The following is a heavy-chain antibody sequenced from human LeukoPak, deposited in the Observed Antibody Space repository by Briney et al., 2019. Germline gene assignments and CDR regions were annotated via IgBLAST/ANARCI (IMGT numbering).Heavy chain of an antibody. J-gene: IGHJ3*02. D-gene: IGHD2-2*01. CDR3: AKVNVRYCSSTSCLPSGAFDI. CDR2: ISWNSGSI. CDR1: GLTFDDYA. V-gene: IGHV3-9*03. Sequence: GGSLRLSCAASGLTFDDYAMHWVRQAPGKGLEWVSGISWNSGSIGYADSVKGRFTISRDNAKNSLYLQMNSLRAEDMALYYCAKVNVRYCSSTSCLPSGAFDIWGQGTMVTVSS.